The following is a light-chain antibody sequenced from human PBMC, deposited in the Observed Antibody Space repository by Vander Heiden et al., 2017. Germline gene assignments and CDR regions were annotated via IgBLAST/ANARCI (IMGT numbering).Light chain of an antibody. CDR3: GTWDSSLSAVV. CDR1: RSNIGNNY. J-gene: IGLJ2*01. Sequence: QSVLTQPPSVSTAPGQKVTISCSGRRSNIGNNYVSWDQQLPGTAPKLLIYENNKRPAGSPDRFSGSKSGTSATLGITGLQTGEDADYYCGTWDSSLSAVVFGGGTKLTVL. CDR2: ENN. V-gene: IGLV1-51*02.